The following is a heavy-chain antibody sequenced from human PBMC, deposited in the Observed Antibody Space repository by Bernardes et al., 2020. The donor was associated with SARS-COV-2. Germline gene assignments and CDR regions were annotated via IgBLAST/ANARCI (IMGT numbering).Heavy chain of an antibody. D-gene: IGHD4-4*01. CDR1: GGSISSHN. Sequence: SETLSLTCTVSGGSISSHNWGWIRQSAGRGLEWIARIYPSGSTNYNPSFRSRATISLDTSKNQFSLNLRSVTAVDTAMYYCTTHDYTKGLDYWGQGTLVTVSS. CDR3: TTHDYTKGLDY. CDR2: IYPSGST. J-gene: IGHJ4*02. V-gene: IGHV4-4*07.